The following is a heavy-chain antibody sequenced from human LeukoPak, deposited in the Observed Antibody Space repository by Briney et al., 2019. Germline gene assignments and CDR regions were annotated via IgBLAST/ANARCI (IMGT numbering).Heavy chain of an antibody. J-gene: IGHJ4*02. Sequence: GGSLRLSCAASGFTFSSYGMHWVRQAPGKGREWVAVISYDGSNKYYADSVKGRFTISRDNSKNTLYLQMNSLRAEDTAVCYCAKDRWGSGFDYWGQGTLVTVSS. CDR3: AKDRWGSGFDY. V-gene: IGHV3-30*18. D-gene: IGHD7-27*01. CDR1: GFTFSSYG. CDR2: ISYDGSNK.